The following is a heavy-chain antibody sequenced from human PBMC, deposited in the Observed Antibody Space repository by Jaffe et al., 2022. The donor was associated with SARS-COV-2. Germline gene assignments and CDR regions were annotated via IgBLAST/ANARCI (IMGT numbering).Heavy chain of an antibody. CDR3: ARERSERHGPEIYYYYGMDV. CDR1: GYTFTSYG. CDR2: ISAYNGNT. J-gene: IGHJ6*02. V-gene: IGHV1-18*01. Sequence: QVQLVQSGAEVKKPGASVKVSCKASGYTFTSYGISWVRQAPGQGLEWMGWISAYNGNTNYAQKLQGRVTMTTDTSTSTAYMELRSLRSDDTAVYYCARERSERHGPEIYYYYGMDVWGQGTTVTVSS.